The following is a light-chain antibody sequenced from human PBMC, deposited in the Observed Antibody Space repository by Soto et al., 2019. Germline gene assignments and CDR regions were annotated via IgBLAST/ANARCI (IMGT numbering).Light chain of an antibody. Sequence: EIVLTRSPATLSLSPGERATLSCRASQSISRDLGWYQQKPGQAPRLLIYDASNRATGIPARFSGIGSGTDFTLIISGLQHEDFAVYYCQHHSNWLLFGGGTRVEIK. J-gene: IGKJ4*01. CDR1: QSISRD. CDR3: QHHSNWLL. V-gene: IGKV3-11*01. CDR2: DAS.